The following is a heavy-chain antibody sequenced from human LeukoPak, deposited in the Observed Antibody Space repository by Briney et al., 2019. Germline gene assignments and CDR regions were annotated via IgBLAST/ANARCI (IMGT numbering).Heavy chain of an antibody. CDR1: GGSTSSDY. CDR3: ARLRLGAYFDL. V-gene: IGHV4-59*08. Sequence: SETLSLTCTVSGGSTSSDYWSWIRQSPGKGLEWVGYVYNSGDTGKNPSLKSRVTILLDTSKNQCSLKLTSVSAADTAVYYCARLRLGAYFDLWGRGTLVTVSS. J-gene: IGHJ2*01. CDR2: VYNSGDT. D-gene: IGHD3-16*01.